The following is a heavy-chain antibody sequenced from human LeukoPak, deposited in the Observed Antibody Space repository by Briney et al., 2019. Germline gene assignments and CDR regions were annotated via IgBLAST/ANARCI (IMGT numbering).Heavy chain of an antibody. CDR3: AKRRTDSSGYYSGVDY. CDR2: ISGSGGST. J-gene: IGHJ4*02. Sequence: GGSLRLSCAASGFTFGSYAMSWVRQAPGKGLEWVSAISGSGGSTYYADSVKGRFTISRDNSKNTLYLQMNSLRAEDTAVYYCAKRRTDSSGYYSGVDYWGQGTLVTVSS. CDR1: GFTFGSYA. V-gene: IGHV3-23*01. D-gene: IGHD3-22*01.